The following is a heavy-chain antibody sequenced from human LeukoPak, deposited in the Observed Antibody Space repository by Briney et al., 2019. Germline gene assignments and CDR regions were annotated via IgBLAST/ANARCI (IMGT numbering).Heavy chain of an antibody. CDR2: INPNSGGT. V-gene: IGHV1-2*02. Sequence: ASVKVSCKASGYTFTGYYMHWVRQAPGQGLEWMGWINPNSGGTNYAQKFQGRVTMTRDTSISTAYMELSRLRSDDTAVYYCARVVIRVAQEDAFDIWGQGTMVTVSS. J-gene: IGHJ3*02. D-gene: IGHD2/OR15-2a*01. CDR3: ARVVIRVAQEDAFDI. CDR1: GYTFTGYY.